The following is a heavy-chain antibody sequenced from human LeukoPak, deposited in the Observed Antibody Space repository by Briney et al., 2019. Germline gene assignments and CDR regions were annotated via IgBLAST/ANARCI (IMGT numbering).Heavy chain of an antibody. V-gene: IGHV5-51*01. CDR3: ARHVPDILTGFPYGLVDY. J-gene: IGHJ4*02. CDR1: GYSFTSYW. Sequence: GESLKISCKGSGYSFTSYWIGWVRQMPGKGLEWMGIIYPGDSDTRYSPSFQGQVTISADKSISTAYLQWSSLKASDTAMYYCARHVPDILTGFPYGLVDYWGQETLVTVSS. CDR2: IYPGDSDT. D-gene: IGHD3-9*01.